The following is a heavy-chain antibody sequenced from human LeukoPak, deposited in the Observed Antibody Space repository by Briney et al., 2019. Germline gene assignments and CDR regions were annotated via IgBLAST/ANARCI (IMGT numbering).Heavy chain of an antibody. CDR1: GFTVSSNY. CDR3: ATDRSGSYLYYFDY. J-gene: IGHJ4*02. D-gene: IGHD1-26*01. V-gene: IGHV3-66*01. Sequence: GGSLRLSCAASGFTVSSNYMSWVRQAPGKGLEWVSVIYSGGSTYYADSVKGRFTISRDNSKNTLYLQMNSLRAEDTAVYYCATDRSGSYLYYFDYWGQGALVTVSS. CDR2: IYSGGST.